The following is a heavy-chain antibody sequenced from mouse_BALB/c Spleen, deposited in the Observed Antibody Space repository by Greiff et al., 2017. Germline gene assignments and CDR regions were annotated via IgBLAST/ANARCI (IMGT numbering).Heavy chain of an antibody. CDR3: TKLLRLRELDY. J-gene: IGHJ2*01. Sequence: EVQLQQSGTVLARPGASVKMSCKASGYSFTSYWMHWVKQRPGQGLEWIGAIYPGNSDTSYNQKFKGKAKLTAVTSASTAYMELSSLTNEDSAVYYCTKLLRLRELDYWGQGTTLTVSS. CDR2: IYPGNSDT. CDR1: GYSFTSYW. D-gene: IGHD1-2*01. V-gene: IGHV1-5*01.